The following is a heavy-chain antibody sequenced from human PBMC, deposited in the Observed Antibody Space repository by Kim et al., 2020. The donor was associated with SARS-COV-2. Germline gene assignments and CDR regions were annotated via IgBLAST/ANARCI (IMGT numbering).Heavy chain of an antibody. J-gene: IGHJ6*02. CDR3: AKVLSFHYYDKRLGMDV. Sequence: VKGLFTITRDNSKNTLLLQMNSLRAEDTVVYYCAKVLSFHYYDKRLGMDVWGQGTTVTVSS. V-gene: IGHV3-23*01. D-gene: IGHD3-22*01.